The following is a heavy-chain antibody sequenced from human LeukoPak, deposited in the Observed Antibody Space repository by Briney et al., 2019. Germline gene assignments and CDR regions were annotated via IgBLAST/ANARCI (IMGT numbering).Heavy chain of an antibody. J-gene: IGHJ4*02. CDR2: INPNSGGT. D-gene: IGHD3-10*01. V-gene: IGHV1-2*02. CDR1: GYTFTGYD. CDR3: ARDKYGSGRGLYYFDY. Sequence: ASVKVSCKASGYTFTGYDMHWVRQAPGQGLEWMGWINPNSGGTNYAQKFQGRVTMTRDTSISTAYMELSRLRPDDAAVYYCARDKYGSGRGLYYFDYWGQGTLVTVSS.